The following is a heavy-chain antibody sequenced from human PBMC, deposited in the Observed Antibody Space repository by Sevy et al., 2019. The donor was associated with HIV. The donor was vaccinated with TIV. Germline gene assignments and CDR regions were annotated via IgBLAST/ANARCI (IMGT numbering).Heavy chain of an antibody. CDR2: INQDGGEK. V-gene: IGHV3-7*01. Sequence: GGSLRLSCAVSGFTFSNYWMSWVRQAPGKGLECVANINQDGGEKYYLDSVKGRFFVSRDNAKNSLYLQMDSLRAEDTAVYYCAREQISGDKPDCFDYWGQGTLVTVSS. CDR1: GFTFSNYW. J-gene: IGHJ4*02. CDR3: AREQISGDKPDCFDY. D-gene: IGHD1-20*01.